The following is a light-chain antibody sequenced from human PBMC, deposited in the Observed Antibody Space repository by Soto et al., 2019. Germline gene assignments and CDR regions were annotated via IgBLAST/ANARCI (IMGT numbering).Light chain of an antibody. V-gene: IGKV3-20*01. CDR2: GTS. J-gene: IGKJ1*01. CDR1: QSVSSSY. Sequence: IVLTQTPGTLSLSQGERATLSCRASQSVSSSYLAWYQQKPGQAPRLLIYGTSSRATAIPDRFSGSGSGTDFTLTISRLEPEDFAVYYCQQYGSSSWTFGQGTKVDIK. CDR3: QQYGSSSWT.